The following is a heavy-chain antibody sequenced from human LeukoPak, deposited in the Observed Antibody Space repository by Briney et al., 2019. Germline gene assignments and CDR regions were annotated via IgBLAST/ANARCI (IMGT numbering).Heavy chain of an antibody. J-gene: IGHJ3*02. Sequence: PSETLSLTCTVSGGSISSYYWSWIRQPPGKGLEWIGYIYYSGSTNYNPSLKSRVTISVDTSKNRFSLKLSSVTAADTAVYYCAREPEYYDSSGYLSSGAFDIWGQGTMVTVSS. CDR1: GGSISSYY. D-gene: IGHD3-22*01. CDR2: IYYSGST. V-gene: IGHV4-59*01. CDR3: AREPEYYDSSGYLSSGAFDI.